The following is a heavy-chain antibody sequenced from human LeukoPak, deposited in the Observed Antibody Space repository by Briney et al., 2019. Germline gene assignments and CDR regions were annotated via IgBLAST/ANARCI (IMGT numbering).Heavy chain of an antibody. CDR2: IYHSGST. J-gene: IGHJ5*02. CDR3: ARGGYYGSGNDFRFDP. Sequence: ASETLSLTCAVSGGSISSSNWWSWVRQPPGKGLEWIGEIYHSGSTNYNPSLKSRVTISVDKSKNQFSLKLSSVTAADTAVYYCARGGYYGSGNDFRFDPWGQGTLVTVSS. D-gene: IGHD3-10*01. V-gene: IGHV4-4*02. CDR1: GGSISSSNW.